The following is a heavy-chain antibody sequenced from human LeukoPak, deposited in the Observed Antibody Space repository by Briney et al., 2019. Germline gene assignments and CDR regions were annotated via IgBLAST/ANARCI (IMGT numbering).Heavy chain of an antibody. CDR2: IYSGGST. CDR1: EFIGSSTY. J-gene: IGHJ4*02. V-gene: IGHV3-53*04. CDR3: ASGSRN. D-gene: IGHD1-14*01. Sequence: PGGPLRLSCAASEFIGSSTYMSWVRQAPGKEREWVSVIYSGGSTYYADSVKGRFTISRHNSINTLYLQMNSLKTEDTAGYYCASGSRNWGQGTLVTVSS.